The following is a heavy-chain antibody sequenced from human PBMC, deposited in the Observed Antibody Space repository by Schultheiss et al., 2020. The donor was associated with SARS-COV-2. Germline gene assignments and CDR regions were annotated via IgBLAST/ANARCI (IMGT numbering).Heavy chain of an antibody. CDR3: AREPGSTSYAFDI. V-gene: IGHV4-39*07. J-gene: IGHJ3*02. CDR1: GASIITTNFF. Sequence: SETLSLTCGVSGASIITTNFFWGWIRQPPGKGLEWIGEINHSGSTNYNPSLKSRVTISVDTSKNQFSLKLSSVTAADTAVYYCAREPGSTSYAFDIWGQGTMVTVSS. CDR2: INHSGST. D-gene: IGHD2-2*01.